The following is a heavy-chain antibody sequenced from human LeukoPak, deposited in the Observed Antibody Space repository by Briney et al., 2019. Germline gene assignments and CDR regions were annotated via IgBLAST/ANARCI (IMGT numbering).Heavy chain of an antibody. CDR2: IYYSGST. D-gene: IGHD6-19*01. V-gene: IGHV4-31*03. J-gene: IGHJ5*02. CDR1: GGSISSGGYY. Sequence: SSETLSLTCTVSGGSISSGGYYWSWIRQHPGKGLEWIGYIYYSGSTYYNPPLKSRVTISVDTSKNQFSLKLSSVAAADTAVYYCARGSRQWLVRYWFDPWGEGTLVTVSS. CDR3: ARGSRQWLVRYWFDP.